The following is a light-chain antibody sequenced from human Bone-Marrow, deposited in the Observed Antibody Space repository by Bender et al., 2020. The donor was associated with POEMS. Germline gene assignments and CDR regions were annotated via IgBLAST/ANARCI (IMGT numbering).Light chain of an antibody. CDR1: ALPKKY. J-gene: IGLJ3*02. V-gene: IGLV3-10*01. Sequence: SYELTKPPSASVSPGQTARITCSGDALPKKYTYWYQQKSGQAPVLAIYEDNKRHSGLPERFTGSGSGTVATLTVSGAQVDNEGAYYCYTTDITDAHHAVFGGVATLTVL. CDR2: EDN. CDR3: YTTDITDAHHAV.